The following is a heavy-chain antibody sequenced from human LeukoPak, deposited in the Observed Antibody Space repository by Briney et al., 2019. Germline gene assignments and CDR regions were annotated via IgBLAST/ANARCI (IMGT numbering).Heavy chain of an antibody. CDR1: GDSISSSSYY. V-gene: IGHV4-39*01. CDR2: IFYSGTT. D-gene: IGHD3-22*01. CDR3: ARCKKNNYDSSGYHGDWFDP. J-gene: IGHJ5*02. Sequence: SETLSLTCSVSGDSISSSSYYWGWIRQPPGKGLEWIGTIFYSGTTYYNPSLKSRVTISVDTSKNQFSLKLSSVTAADTAVYYCARCKKNNYDSSGYHGDWFDPWGQGTLVTVSS.